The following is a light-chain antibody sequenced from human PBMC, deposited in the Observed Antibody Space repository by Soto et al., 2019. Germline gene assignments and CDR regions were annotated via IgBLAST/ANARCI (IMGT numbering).Light chain of an antibody. CDR1: QSVNGS. V-gene: IGKV1-39*01. CDR2: AAS. J-gene: IGKJ1*01. Sequence: DIQMTQSPSSLSASVGDRVTITCRASQSVNGSLSWYQQKPGKAPNLLIYAASSLQSGVPSRFSGSGSGTDFTLTISTLQPEDFATYYCQQSYSLPRTFGQGTKVDIK. CDR3: QQSYSLPRT.